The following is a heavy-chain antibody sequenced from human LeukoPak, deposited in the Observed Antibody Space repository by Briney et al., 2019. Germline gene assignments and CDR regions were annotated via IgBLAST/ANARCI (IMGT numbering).Heavy chain of an antibody. CDR2: IASDGGAK. CDR1: GFSFSNHG. J-gene: IGHJ4*02. CDR3: AREATWGQWYFDH. Sequence: GTSLRLSCVASGFSFSNHGMHWVRQAPGKGLEWVSVIASDGGAKFYADSVKGRFTLSRDNPKNMFFLQMSFLTVEDTAIYYCAREATWGQWYFDHWGQGTPVTVSS. D-gene: IGHD6-19*01. V-gene: IGHV3-30*03.